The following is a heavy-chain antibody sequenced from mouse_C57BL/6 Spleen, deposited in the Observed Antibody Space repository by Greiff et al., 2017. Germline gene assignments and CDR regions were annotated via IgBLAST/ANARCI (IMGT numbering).Heavy chain of an antibody. CDR3: ARGGYDYDHYVDD. J-gene: IGHJ1*03. CDR2: IYPGDGDT. V-gene: IGHV1-80*01. D-gene: IGHD2-4*01. CDR1: GYAFSSYW. Sequence: VQLQQSGAELVKPGASVKISCKASGYAFSSYWMNWVKQRPGRGLEWIGQIYPGDGDTNYNGKFKGKATLTADKSSSTAYMQLSSLTSEDSAVYFCARGGYDYDHYVDDWGTGTTVTVSS.